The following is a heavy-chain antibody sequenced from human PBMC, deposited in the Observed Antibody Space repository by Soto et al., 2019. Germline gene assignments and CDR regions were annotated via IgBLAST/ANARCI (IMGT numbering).Heavy chain of an antibody. CDR1: GFTFSSYG. CDR3: ATHGAAAPYYYYYGMDV. D-gene: IGHD6-13*01. Sequence: QVQLVESGGGVVQRGRSLRLSCAASGFTFSSYGMHWVRQAPGKGLEWVAVIWYDGSNKYYADSVKGRFTISRDNSKNTLYLQMNSLRAEDTAVYYCATHGAAAPYYYYYGMDVWGQGTTVTVSS. V-gene: IGHV3-33*01. J-gene: IGHJ6*02. CDR2: IWYDGSNK.